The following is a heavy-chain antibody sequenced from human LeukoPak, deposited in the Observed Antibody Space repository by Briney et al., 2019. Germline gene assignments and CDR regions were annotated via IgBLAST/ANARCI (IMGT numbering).Heavy chain of an antibody. CDR3: AKDLSHSSGWYNY. V-gene: IGHV3-23*01. CDR1: GFTFSSHA. CDR2: ISGSGGST. D-gene: IGHD6-19*01. J-gene: IGHJ4*02. Sequence: GGSLRLSCAASGFTFSSHAMSWVRQAPGKGLEWVSAISGSGGSTYYADSVKGRFTISRDNSRNTLHLQMSSLRDGDTAVYYCAKDLSHSSGWYNYWGQGTLVTVSS.